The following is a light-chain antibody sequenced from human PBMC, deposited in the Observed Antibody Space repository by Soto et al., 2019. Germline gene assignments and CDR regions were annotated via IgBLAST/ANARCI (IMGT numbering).Light chain of an antibody. J-gene: IGKJ3*01. CDR3: HQYGRSPFT. V-gene: IGKV3-20*01. CDR1: QSVSGSY. CDR2: GAS. Sequence: EIVLAQSPGTLSLSPGDRATLSCRASQSVSGSYLAWYQQKPGQAPRLLIYGASSRATGIPDRFSGSGSGTDFTLTIRKLEPEDFAVYYCHQYGRSPFTFGPGTKVDIK.